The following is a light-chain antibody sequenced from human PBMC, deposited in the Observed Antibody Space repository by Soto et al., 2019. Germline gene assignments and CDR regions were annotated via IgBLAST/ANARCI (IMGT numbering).Light chain of an antibody. Sequence: DTVMIQSVYSLAGHLRQRSPIKCKSSTNVLYSSNNKNYLAWYQQKPGQPPKLLIYRASTRESGVPDRFSGSGSGTDFTLTISSLQAEDVAVYYCQQYYNIPLTFGRGTKVDIK. V-gene: IGKV4-1*01. CDR3: QQYYNIPLT. J-gene: IGKJ4*01. CDR1: TNVLYSSNNKNY. CDR2: RAS.